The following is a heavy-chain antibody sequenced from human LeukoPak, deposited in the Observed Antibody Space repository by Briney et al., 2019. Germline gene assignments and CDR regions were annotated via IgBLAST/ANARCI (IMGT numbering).Heavy chain of an antibody. CDR1: GGTFSSYA. V-gene: IGHV1-69*13. CDR2: IIPIFGTA. CDR3: ARDNRGSVPYGMDV. D-gene: IGHD7-27*01. Sequence: GASVKVSCKASGGTFSSYAISWVRQATGQGLEWMGGIIPIFGTANYAQKFQGRVTITADESTSTAYMELSSLRSEDTAVYYCARDNRGSVPYGMDVWGQGTTVTVSS. J-gene: IGHJ6*02.